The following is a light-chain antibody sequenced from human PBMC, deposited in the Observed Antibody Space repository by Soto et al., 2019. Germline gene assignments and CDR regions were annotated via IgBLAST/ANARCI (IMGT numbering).Light chain of an antibody. CDR3: QQYNSPYT. V-gene: IGKV1-5*01. J-gene: IGKJ2*01. CDR1: QSISNW. CDR2: DAS. Sequence: DIQMTQSPSTLSASGGDRVTITCRASQSISNWLAWYQQKPWKAPKLLIYDASSLESRVPSSFSGSGSGTEFTLTISSLQHDDFATYYCQQYNSPYTFGQGTKLEIK.